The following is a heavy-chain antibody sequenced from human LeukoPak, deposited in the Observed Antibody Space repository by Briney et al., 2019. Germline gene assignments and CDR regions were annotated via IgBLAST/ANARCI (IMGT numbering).Heavy chain of an antibody. Sequence: SETLSLTCTVSGVSISSSNSYWSWIRQPPGKGLEWIGYIYHSGSTVYNPSLKSRVTLPLDTSKNQLSLKLTSVTAADTAVYYCAGSSNWLPFDYWGQGTLVTVSS. V-gene: IGHV4-61*01. CDR1: GVSISSSNSY. CDR3: AGSSNWLPFDY. J-gene: IGHJ4*02. CDR2: IYHSGST. D-gene: IGHD6-13*01.